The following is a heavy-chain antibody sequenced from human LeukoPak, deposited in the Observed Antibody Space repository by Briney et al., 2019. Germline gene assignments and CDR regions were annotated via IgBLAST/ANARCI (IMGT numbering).Heavy chain of an antibody. D-gene: IGHD4-17*01. CDR3: AKWSGDSGDYRIVY. V-gene: IGHV3-30*18. CDR2: ISDDGNRK. J-gene: IGHJ4*02. CDR1: GFTFSSYG. Sequence: GGSLRLSCAASGFTFSSYGMHWVRQAPGKGLEWVAAISDDGNRKYYADSVKGRFTISRDDSKRTVSLQMNSLRAEDTAVYYCAKWSGDSGDYRIVYWGQGTLVTVSS.